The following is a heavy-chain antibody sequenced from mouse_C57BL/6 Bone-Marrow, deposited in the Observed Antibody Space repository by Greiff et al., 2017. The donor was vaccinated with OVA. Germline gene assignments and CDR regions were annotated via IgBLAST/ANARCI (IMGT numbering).Heavy chain of an antibody. CDR2: FYPGSGSI. Sequence: VQLQQSGAELVKPGASVKLSCKASGYTFTEYTIHWVKQRSGQGLEWIGWFYPGSGSIKYNEKFKDKATLTADKSSSTVYMELSRSTSEDSAVYFCARHEADYGSSYVNWYFDVWGTGTTVTVSS. V-gene: IGHV1-62-2*01. J-gene: IGHJ1*03. CDR1: GYTFTEYT. D-gene: IGHD1-1*01. CDR3: ARHEADYGSSYVNWYFDV.